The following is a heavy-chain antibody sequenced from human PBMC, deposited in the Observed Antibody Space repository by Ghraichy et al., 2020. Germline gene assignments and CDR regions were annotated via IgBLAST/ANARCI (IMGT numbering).Heavy chain of an antibody. CDR3: AKDNHDYYFGWFDP. CDR1: GFTFDDYA. CDR2: ISWNSGSI. D-gene: IGHD3-10*01. J-gene: IGHJ5*02. Sequence: GGSLRLSCAASGFTFDDYAMHWVRQAPGKGLEWVSGISWNSGSIGYVDSVKGRFTISRDNAKNSLYLQMNSLRAEDTALYYCAKDNHDYYFGWFDPWGQGTLVTVSS. V-gene: IGHV3-9*01.